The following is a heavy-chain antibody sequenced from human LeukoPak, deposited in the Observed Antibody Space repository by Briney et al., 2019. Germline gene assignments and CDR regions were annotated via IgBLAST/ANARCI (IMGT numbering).Heavy chain of an antibody. J-gene: IGHJ3*02. CDR3: ARAFTVAGNSDAFDI. D-gene: IGHD6-19*01. V-gene: IGHV1-46*01. CDR1: GYTFTSYY. CDR2: INPSGGST. Sequence: GASVKVSCKASGYTFTSYYMQWVRQAPGQGLEWMGIINPSGGSTSYAQKFQGRVTMTRDTSTSTVYMELSSLRSEDTAVYYCARAFTVAGNSDAFDIWGQGTMATVSS.